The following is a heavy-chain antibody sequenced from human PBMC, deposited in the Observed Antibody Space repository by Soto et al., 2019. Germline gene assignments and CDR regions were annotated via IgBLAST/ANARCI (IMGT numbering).Heavy chain of an antibody. Sequence: GGSLRLSCAASGFTFSDYYMSWIRQAPGKGLEWVSYISSSGSTIYYADSVKGRFTISRDNAKNSLYLQMNSLRAEDTAVYYCARSRGDIVLMVYAIPSFDYWGQGTLVTVSS. CDR2: ISSSGSTI. J-gene: IGHJ4*02. D-gene: IGHD2-8*01. CDR3: ARSRGDIVLMVYAIPSFDY. V-gene: IGHV3-11*01. CDR1: GFTFSDYY.